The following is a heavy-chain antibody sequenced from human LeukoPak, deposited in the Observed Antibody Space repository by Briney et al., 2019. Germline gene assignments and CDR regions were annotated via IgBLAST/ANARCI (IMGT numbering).Heavy chain of an antibody. CDR2: IRYDGSNK. Sequence: GGSLLLSCAASGFTFSSYGMHWVRQAPGKGLEWVAFIRYDGSNKYYADSVKGRFTISRDNSNNTLSLQMNSLRVEDTAVYYCTKGLVGALAFEYWGQGTLVTVSS. CDR1: GFTFSSYG. J-gene: IGHJ4*02. D-gene: IGHD1-26*01. V-gene: IGHV3-30*02. CDR3: TKGLVGALAFEY.